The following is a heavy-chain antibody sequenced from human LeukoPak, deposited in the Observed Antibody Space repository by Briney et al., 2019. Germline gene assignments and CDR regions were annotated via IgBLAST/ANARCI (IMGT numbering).Heavy chain of an antibody. V-gene: IGHV4-61*02. CDR1: GGSISSGSYY. Sequence: PSETLSLTCTVSGGSISSGSYYWSWIRQPAGKGLEWIGRIYTSGSTNYNPSLKSRVTMSVDTSKNQFSPKLSSVTAADTAVYYCARDDVVQDYMDVWGKGTTVTISS. D-gene: IGHD3-10*01. CDR3: ARDDVVQDYMDV. J-gene: IGHJ6*03. CDR2: IYTSGST.